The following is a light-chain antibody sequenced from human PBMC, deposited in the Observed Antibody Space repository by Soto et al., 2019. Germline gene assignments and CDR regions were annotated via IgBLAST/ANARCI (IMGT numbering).Light chain of an antibody. J-gene: IGKJ2*01. CDR1: QNISVW. CDR2: DAS. CDR3: QQYDSSSPT. V-gene: IGKV1-5*01. Sequence: DIQMTQSPSTLSASVGDGVTITCRASQNISVWLAWYQQRPGKAPKFLIYDASNLETGVSSRFSGSGSGTEFTLTIRSLQPDDFATYCCQQYDSSSPTFGQGTKLESK.